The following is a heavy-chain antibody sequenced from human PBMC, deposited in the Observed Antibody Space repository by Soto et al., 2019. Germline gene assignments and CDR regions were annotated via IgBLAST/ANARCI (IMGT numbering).Heavy chain of an antibody. D-gene: IGHD3-16*01. J-gene: IGHJ4*02. Sequence: ASVKVSCKASGYTFTDFYMLWVRQAPGQGPEWMGLINPSGGNTNYAQKFQGRVIVTRDTSTSTVYMELSSLRSEDTALYYCASSYHYVWGSYSPEHYLDHWGQGTQVTSPQ. CDR2: INPSGGNT. CDR1: GYTFTDFY. CDR3: ASSYHYVWGSYSPEHYLDH. V-gene: IGHV1-46*01.